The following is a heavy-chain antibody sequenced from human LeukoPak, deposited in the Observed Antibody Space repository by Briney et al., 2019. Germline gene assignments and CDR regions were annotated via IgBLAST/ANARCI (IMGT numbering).Heavy chain of an antibody. CDR1: GFSVSNNY. V-gene: IGHV3-66*02. CDR2: IFGGGDT. CDR3: AREEIEEVPTLTFNWVATYYSHYMDV. Sequence: GGSLRLSCAASGFSVSNNYMNWVRQSPGKGLEWVSVIFGGGDTYYADSVKGRFTISRDDSKNMLYLQMSSLRAEDTAVYYCAREEIEEVPTLTFNWVATYYSHYMDVWGQGTTVTVSS. J-gene: IGHJ6*03. D-gene: IGHD5-12*01.